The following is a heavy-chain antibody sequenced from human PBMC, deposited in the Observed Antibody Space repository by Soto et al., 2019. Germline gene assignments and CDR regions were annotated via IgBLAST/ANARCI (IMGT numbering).Heavy chain of an antibody. V-gene: IGHV4-39*07. CDR3: AGGDYGDYEAAY. CDR1: GGSISSSSYY. CDR2: INHSGST. Sequence: PSETLSLTCTVSGGSISSSSYYWGWIRQPPGKGLEWIGRINHSGSTNYNPSLKSRVTISVDTSKNQFSLKLSSVTAADTAVYYCAGGDYGDYEAAYWGQGTLVTVSS. J-gene: IGHJ4*02. D-gene: IGHD4-17*01.